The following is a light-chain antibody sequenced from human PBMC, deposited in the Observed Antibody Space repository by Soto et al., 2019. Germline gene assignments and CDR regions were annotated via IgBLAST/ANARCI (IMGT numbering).Light chain of an antibody. V-gene: IGKV1-5*03. CDR3: QQYNSYPRT. J-gene: IGKJ1*01. CDR1: QSISSW. CDR2: KAS. Sequence: DIQMAQSPSTLSASVGDRVTITCRASQSISSWLAWYQQKPGKAPKLLIYKASNLQNGVPSRFSGSASGTEFTLTISSLQPDDFATYYCQQYNSYPRTFGHGTKVEIK.